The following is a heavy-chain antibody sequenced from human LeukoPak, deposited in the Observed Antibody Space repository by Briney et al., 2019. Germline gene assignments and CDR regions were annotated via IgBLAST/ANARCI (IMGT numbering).Heavy chain of an antibody. CDR3: ARGDSSGYLEY. D-gene: IGHD3-22*01. CDR1: GVSITTYF. J-gene: IGHJ4*02. Sequence: SETLSLTCTVSGVSITTYFWSWIRRPAGRGLEWIGRVYTSGSASYNPSLNSRVSMSIDTSKNQFSLNLSSVTVADPAIYYCARGDSSGYLEYWGQGTLVTVSS. V-gene: IGHV4-4*07. CDR2: VYTSGSA.